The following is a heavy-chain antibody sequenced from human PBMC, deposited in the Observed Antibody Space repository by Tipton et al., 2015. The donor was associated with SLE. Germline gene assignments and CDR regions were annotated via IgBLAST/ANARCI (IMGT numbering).Heavy chain of an antibody. D-gene: IGHD4-17*01. Sequence: TLSLTCAAYGGSFSGYYWSWIRQPPGKGLEWIGEINHSGSTNYNPSLKSRVTISVDTSKNQFSLKLSSVTAADTAVYYCAGTYYGDYVWFDPWGQGILVTVSS. V-gene: IGHV4-34*01. J-gene: IGHJ5*02. CDR2: INHSGST. CDR3: AGTYYGDYVWFDP. CDR1: GGSFSGYY.